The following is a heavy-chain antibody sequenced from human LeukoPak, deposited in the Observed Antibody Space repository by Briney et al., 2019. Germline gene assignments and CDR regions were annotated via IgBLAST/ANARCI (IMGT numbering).Heavy chain of an antibody. CDR1: GYTFTNYY. Sequence: ASVKVSCKASGYTFTNYYMHWVRQAPGQGLEWMGWIKPNSGGTNYAQKFQGRVTMTRDTSISTAYMELSGLRSDDTAVYYCARDEGKTTGAAFDIWGQGTMVTVSS. CDR2: IKPNSGGT. CDR3: ARDEGKTTGAAFDI. D-gene: IGHD4-11*01. J-gene: IGHJ3*02. V-gene: IGHV1-2*02.